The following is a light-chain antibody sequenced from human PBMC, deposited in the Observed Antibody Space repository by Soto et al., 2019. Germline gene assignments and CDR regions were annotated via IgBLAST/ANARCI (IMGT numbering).Light chain of an antibody. CDR3: AAWDDSLNGWV. Sequence: QSVLTQPPSTSGTPGQTVTISCSGSSSNIGSNTVNWYHQLPGTAPKLLIYSNNQRPSGVPDRFSGSKSGTSASLAISGLQSEDEADYYCAAWDDSLNGWVFGGGTKLPVL. CDR1: SSNIGSNT. CDR2: SNN. J-gene: IGLJ3*02. V-gene: IGLV1-44*01.